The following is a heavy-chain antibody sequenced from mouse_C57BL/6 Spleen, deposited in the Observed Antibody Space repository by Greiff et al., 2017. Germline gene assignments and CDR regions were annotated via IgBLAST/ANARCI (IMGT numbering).Heavy chain of an antibody. Sequence: VMLVESGAELVKPGASVKISCKASGYAFSSYWMNWVKQRPGKGLEWIGQIYPGDGDTNYNGKFKGKATLTADKSSSTAYMQLSSLTSEDSAVYFCAREGIYYDYDGFAYWGQGTLVTVSA. CDR3: AREGIYYDYDGFAY. D-gene: IGHD2-4*01. J-gene: IGHJ3*01. CDR2: IYPGDGDT. V-gene: IGHV1-80*01. CDR1: GYAFSSYW.